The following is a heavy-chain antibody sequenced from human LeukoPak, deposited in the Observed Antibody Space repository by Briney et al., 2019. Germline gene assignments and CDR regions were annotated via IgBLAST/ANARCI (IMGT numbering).Heavy chain of an antibody. V-gene: IGHV3-30*03. D-gene: IGHD4/OR15-4a*01. J-gene: IGHJ4*02. Sequence: GRSLRLSCAASGFTFSSYGMHWVRQAPGKGLEWVAVISYDGSNKYYADSVKGRFTISRDNSKNTLYLQMNSLRAEDTAVYYCARRAGAYSHPYDYWGQGTLVTVSS. CDR2: ISYDGSNK. CDR3: ARRAGAYSHPYDY. CDR1: GFTFSSYG.